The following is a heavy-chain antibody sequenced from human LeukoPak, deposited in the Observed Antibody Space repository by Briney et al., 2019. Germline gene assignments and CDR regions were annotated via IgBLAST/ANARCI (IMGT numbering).Heavy chain of an antibody. D-gene: IGHD3-22*01. CDR3: ARDQEESDYYDSSGYYYYGY. V-gene: IGHV1-69*04. CDR2: IIPILGIA. Sequence: SVKVSCKASGGTFSSYAISWVRQAPGQGLEWMGRIIPILGIANYAQKFQGRVTITADKSTSTAYMELSSLRSEDTAVYYCARDQEESDYYDSSGYYYYGYWGQGTLVTVSS. CDR1: GGTFSSYA. J-gene: IGHJ4*02.